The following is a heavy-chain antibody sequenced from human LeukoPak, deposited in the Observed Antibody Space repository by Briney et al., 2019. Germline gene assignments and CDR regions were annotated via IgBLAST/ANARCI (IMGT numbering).Heavy chain of an antibody. CDR2: IIPIFGTA. D-gene: IGHD2-2*01. J-gene: IGHJ4*02. CDR1: GYTFTSYA. Sequence: GASVKVSCKASGYTFTSYAISWVRQAPGQGLEWMGGIIPIFGTANYAQKFQGRVTITADESTSTAYMELSSLRSEDTAVYYCARATYCSSTSCYAPFDYWGQGTLVTVSS. CDR3: ARATYCSSTSCYAPFDY. V-gene: IGHV1-69*13.